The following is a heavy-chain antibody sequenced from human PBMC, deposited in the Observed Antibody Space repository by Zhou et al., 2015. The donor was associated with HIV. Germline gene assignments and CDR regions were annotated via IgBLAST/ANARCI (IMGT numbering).Heavy chain of an antibody. J-gene: IGHJ4*02. CDR1: GGTFSSYA. CDR3: ARIELGYYYDSSGPFDS. CDR2: IIPIFGTA. V-gene: IGHV1-69*01. D-gene: IGHD3-22*01. Sequence: LVQSGTEVRKPGSSVKVSCKASGGTFSSYAISWVRQAPGQGLEWMGGIIPIFGTANYAQKFQGRVTITADESTSTAYMELRSLRSDDTAVYYCARIELGYYYDSSGPFDSWGQGTLVTVAS.